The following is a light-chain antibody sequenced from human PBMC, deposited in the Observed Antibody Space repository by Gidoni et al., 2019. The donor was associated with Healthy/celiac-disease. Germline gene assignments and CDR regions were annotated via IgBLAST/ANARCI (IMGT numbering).Light chain of an antibody. J-gene: IGKJ1*01. V-gene: IGKV3-20*01. Sequence: EIVLTHSPGTLSLSPGERATLSCSASQSVSSSYLAWYPQKSGKAPRILISGASSRATGIPDRFSGSGSGTDFTLTISRLEPEDFAVYYCQQYGSSPRTFGQGTKVEIK. CDR3: QQYGSSPRT. CDR1: QSVSSSY. CDR2: GAS.